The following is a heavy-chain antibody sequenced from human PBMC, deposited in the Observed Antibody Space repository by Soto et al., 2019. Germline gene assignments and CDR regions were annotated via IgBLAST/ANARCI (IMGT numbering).Heavy chain of an antibody. CDR2: IWYDGSNK. CDR1: GFTFSSYG. Sequence: VGSLRLSCAASGFTFSSYGMHWVRQAPGKGLEWVAVIWYDGSNKYYADSVKGRFTISRDNSKNTLYLQMNSLRAEDTAVYYCARVVLANWFDPWGQGTLVTVSS. CDR3: ARVVLANWFDP. V-gene: IGHV3-33*01. J-gene: IGHJ5*02. D-gene: IGHD2-15*01.